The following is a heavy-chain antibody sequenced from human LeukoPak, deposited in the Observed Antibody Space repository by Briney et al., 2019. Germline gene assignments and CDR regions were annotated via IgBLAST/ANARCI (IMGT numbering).Heavy chain of an antibody. J-gene: IGHJ3*02. CDR1: GGSVSSGSYY. CDR2: IYYSGST. CDR3: ARDGRLVRVGATTRAAFDI. D-gene: IGHD1-26*01. Sequence: SETLSLTCTVSGGSVSSGSYYWSWIRQPPGKGLEWIGYIYYSGSTNYNPSLKSRVTISVDTSKNQFPLKLSSVTAADTAVYYCARDGRLVRVGATTRAAFDIWGQGTMVTVSS. V-gene: IGHV4-61*01.